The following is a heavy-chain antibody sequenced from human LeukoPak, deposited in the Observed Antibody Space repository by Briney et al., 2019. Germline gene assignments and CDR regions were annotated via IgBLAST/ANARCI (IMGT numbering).Heavy chain of an antibody. V-gene: IGHV4-4*09. J-gene: IGHJ3*01. CDR2: IYTSGTT. Sequence: SETLSLTCTVSGSISSYYWSWIRQPPGKGLEWIGYIYTSGTTNYNPSLKSRVTISVDTSKNQFSLDLSSVTAADSAAYYCARQKCTSASCLTKNAFDVWGQGTMVTVSS. D-gene: IGHD2-2*01. CDR1: GSISSYY. CDR3: ARQKCTSASCLTKNAFDV.